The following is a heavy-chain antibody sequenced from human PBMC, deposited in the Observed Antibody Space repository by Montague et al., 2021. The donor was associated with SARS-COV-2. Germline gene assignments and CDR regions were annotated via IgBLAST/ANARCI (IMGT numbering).Heavy chain of an antibody. D-gene: IGHD2-15*01. CDR3: AKYDIVVVVAATKYYYGMDV. J-gene: IGHJ6*02. V-gene: IGHV3-53*01. Sequence: SLRLSCAASGFTVSSNYIHWVRQVPGRGLEWVSVIHIAGNTYYADSVKGRFTISRDNSKNTLYLQMNSLRAEDTAVYYCAKYDIVVVVAATKYYYGMDVWGQGTTVTVSS. CDR2: IHIAGNT. CDR1: GFTVSSNY.